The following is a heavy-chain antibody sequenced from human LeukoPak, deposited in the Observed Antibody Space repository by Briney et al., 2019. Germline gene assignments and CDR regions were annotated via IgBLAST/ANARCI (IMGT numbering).Heavy chain of an antibody. V-gene: IGHV3-64D*06. CDR2: ISSNGGTT. Sequence: GGSLRLSCSASGFTFSTYAMHWVRQAPGKGLEYVSGISSNGGTTYYADSVKGRFTISRDNSKNTLYLQMSSLRAEDTAVYYCVKDHDWGAFHVWGQGTMVTVSS. D-gene: IGHD7-27*01. CDR3: VKDHDWGAFHV. J-gene: IGHJ3*01. CDR1: GFTFSTYA.